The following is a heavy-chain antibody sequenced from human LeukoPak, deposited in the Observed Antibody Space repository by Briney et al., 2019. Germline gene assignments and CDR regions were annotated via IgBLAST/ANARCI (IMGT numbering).Heavy chain of an antibody. Sequence: SQTLSLTCTVSGGSISSGGYYWSWIRQHPGKGLAWIGYIYYSGSTYYNPSLKSRVTISVDTSKNQFSLKLSSVTAADTAVYYCARGSIAVAAGLDYWGQGTLVTVSS. D-gene: IGHD6-19*01. CDR2: IYYSGST. CDR1: GGSISSGGYY. V-gene: IGHV4-31*03. J-gene: IGHJ4*02. CDR3: ARGSIAVAAGLDY.